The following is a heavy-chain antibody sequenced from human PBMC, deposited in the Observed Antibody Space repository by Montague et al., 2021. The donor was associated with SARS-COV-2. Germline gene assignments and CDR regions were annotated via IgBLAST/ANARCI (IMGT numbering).Heavy chain of an antibody. D-gene: IGHD6-13*01. Sequence: PALVKPTQTLTLTGTFSGFSLSTSGMCVSWIRQPPGKALEWLALTDWXXXKYSSTSLKTRLTISKDTSKHQVVLTMTNMDPVDAATYYCARIDSSSWPNFDYWGQGTLVTVSS. J-gene: IGHJ4*02. CDR1: GFSLSTSGMC. CDR2: TDWXXXK. CDR3: ARIDSSSWPNFDY. V-gene: IGHV2-70*01.